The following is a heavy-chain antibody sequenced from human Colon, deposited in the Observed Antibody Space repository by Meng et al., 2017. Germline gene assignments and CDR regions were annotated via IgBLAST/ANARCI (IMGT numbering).Heavy chain of an antibody. Sequence: VDLVGAGGGLVQPGWSLRLSCAASGFTFSSDWIHWVRQAPGEGLVCLLRSNTDGSSPDFADSVKGRFTISRDNAKNTLYLQMNSLRAEDTAVYYCTRDPDQVRGIWGQGTLVTVSS. CDR2: SNTDGSSP. D-gene: IGHD3-10*01. J-gene: IGHJ4*02. V-gene: IGHV3-74*01. CDR1: GFTFSSDW. CDR3: TRDPDQVRGI.